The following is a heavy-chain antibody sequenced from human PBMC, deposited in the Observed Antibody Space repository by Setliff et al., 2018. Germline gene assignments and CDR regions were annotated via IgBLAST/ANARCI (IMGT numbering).Heavy chain of an antibody. V-gene: IGHV1-69*06. CDR1: GGTFSSYA. Sequence: SVKVSCKASGGTFSSYAISWVRQAPGQGLEWMGRIIPIFGTANYAQKFQGRVTITADKSTSTAYMELSSLRSEDTAVYYCARVRLGLPMVDYWGQGTLVTVSS. CDR2: IIPIFGTA. J-gene: IGHJ4*02. D-gene: IGHD5-18*01. CDR3: ARVRLGLPMVDY.